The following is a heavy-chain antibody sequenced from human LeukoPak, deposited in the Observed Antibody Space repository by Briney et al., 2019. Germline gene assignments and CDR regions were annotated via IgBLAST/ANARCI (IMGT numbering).Heavy chain of an antibody. CDR1: GFTFSSYA. V-gene: IGHV3-23*01. CDR2: ISGSGGST. CDR3: AEVRSSAYDI. J-gene: IGHJ3*02. Sequence: QSGGSLRLSCAASGFTFSSYAMSWVRQAPGKGLEWVSAISGSGGSTYYADSVKGRFTISRDNAENSLYLQMNSLRDEDTAVYYCAEVRSSAYDIWGQGTLVTISS.